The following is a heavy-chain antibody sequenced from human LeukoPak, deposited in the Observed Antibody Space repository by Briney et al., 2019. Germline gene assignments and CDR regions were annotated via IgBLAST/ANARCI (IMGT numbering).Heavy chain of an antibody. V-gene: IGHV4-39*01. CDR3: ARSLVGATLIDY. D-gene: IGHD1-26*01. J-gene: IGHJ4*02. Sequence: SETLSLTCTVSGGSISSSSYYWGWIRQPPGKGLEWIGSIYYSGSTYYNPSLKSRVTISVDTSKNQFSLKLSSVTAADTAAYYCARSLVGATLIDYWGQGTLVTVSS. CDR1: GGSISSSSYY. CDR2: IYYSGST.